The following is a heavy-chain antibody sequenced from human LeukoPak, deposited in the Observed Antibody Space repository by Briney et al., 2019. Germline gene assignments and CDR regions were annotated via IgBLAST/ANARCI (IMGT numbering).Heavy chain of an antibody. Sequence: SETLSLTCTVSGGSISSHYWSWIRQPAGKGLEWIGRIYTSGSTNYNPSLKSRVTMSVDTSKNQFSLKLSSVTAADTAVYYCARDGDIVVDLNWFDPWGQGTLVTVSS. CDR1: GGSISSHY. CDR2: IYTSGST. D-gene: IGHD2-2*01. CDR3: ARDGDIVVDLNWFDP. J-gene: IGHJ5*02. V-gene: IGHV4-4*07.